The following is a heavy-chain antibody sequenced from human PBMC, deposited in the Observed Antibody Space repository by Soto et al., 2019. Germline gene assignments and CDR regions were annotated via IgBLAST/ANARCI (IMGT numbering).Heavy chain of an antibody. D-gene: IGHD3-10*01. CDR1: GYTFTNDA. V-gene: IGHV1-3*01. CDR3: GRGSGLNLCDP. J-gene: IGHJ5*02. Sequence: QVQLVQSGAEVKKPGASVKVSCKASGYTFTNDAMHWVRQAPGQRLEWMGWINAGNGNTKYSQKFQGRVTITRDTSASTAYMELSSLRSEDTAVYYCGRGSGLNLCDPLGQGTLVTVSS. CDR2: INAGNGNT.